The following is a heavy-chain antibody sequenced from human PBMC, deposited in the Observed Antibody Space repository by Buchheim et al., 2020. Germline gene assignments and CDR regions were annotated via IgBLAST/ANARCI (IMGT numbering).Heavy chain of an antibody. CDR2: ISGSGGST. CDR3: AKGRRSAIRGVIILYYYYSMDV. Sequence: EVQLLESGGGLVQPGGSLRLSCAASGFTFSSYAMSWVRQAPGKGLEWVSAISGSGGSTYYADSVKGRFTISRDNSKNTLYLQMNSLRAEDTAVYYCAKGRRSAIRGVIILYYYYSMDVWGQGTT. J-gene: IGHJ6*02. D-gene: IGHD3-10*01. V-gene: IGHV3-23*01. CDR1: GFTFSSYA.